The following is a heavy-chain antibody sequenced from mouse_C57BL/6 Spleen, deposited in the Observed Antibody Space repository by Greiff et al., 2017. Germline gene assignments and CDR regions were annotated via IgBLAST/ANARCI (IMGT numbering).Heavy chain of an antibody. J-gene: IGHJ4*01. CDR1: GYTFTDYE. CDR2: IDPETGGT. CDR3: ARWGGYYALDY. Sequence: VQLQQSGAELVRPGASVTLSCKASGYTFTDYEMHWVKQTPVHGLEWIGAIDPETGGTAYNQKFKGKAILTADKSSSTAYMELRSLTSEDSAVYSCARWGGYYALDYWGQGTSVTVSS. V-gene: IGHV1-15*01.